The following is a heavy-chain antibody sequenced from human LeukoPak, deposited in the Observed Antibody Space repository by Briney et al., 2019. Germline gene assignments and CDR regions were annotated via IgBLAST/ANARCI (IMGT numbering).Heavy chain of an antibody. Sequence: SETLSLTCTVSGGSISSSSYYWGWIRQPPGKGLEWIGSIYYSGSTYYNPSLKSRVTISVDTSKNQFSLKLSSVTAADTAVYYCARQMNRVLGRHYYDSSGYGIDAFDIWGQGTMVTVSS. J-gene: IGHJ3*02. CDR1: GGSISSSSYY. CDR3: ARQMNRVLGRHYYDSSGYGIDAFDI. D-gene: IGHD3-22*01. V-gene: IGHV4-39*01. CDR2: IYYSGST.